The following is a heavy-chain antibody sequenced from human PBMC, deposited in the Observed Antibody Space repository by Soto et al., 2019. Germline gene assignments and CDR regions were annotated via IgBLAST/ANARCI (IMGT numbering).Heavy chain of an antibody. CDR1: GFTFSSYA. V-gene: IGHV3-64D*06. D-gene: IGHD2-15*01. CDR3: ALMADIVVVVAATPPSG. J-gene: IGHJ1*01. CDR2: ISSNGGST. Sequence: QPGGSLRLSCSASGFTFSSYAMHWVRQAPGKGLEYVSAISSNGGSTYYADSVKGRFTISRDNSKNTLYLQMSSLRAEDTAVYYCALMADIVVVVAATPPSGWGQGTLVTVSS.